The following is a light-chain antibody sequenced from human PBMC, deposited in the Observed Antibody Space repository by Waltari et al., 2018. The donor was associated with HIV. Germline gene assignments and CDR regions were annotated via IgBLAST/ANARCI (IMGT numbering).Light chain of an antibody. J-gene: IGLJ3*02. Sequence: SELTQDPAVSVALGQTVIITCQGDSLRTYYASWYLQKPGQAPVLVISPIHNRPSGIPDRFSGSSSGNTASLTITGAQAEDEGDYYCNSRDRAGHHVVFGGGTKLTVL. CDR3: NSRDRAGHHVV. CDR2: PIH. V-gene: IGLV3-19*01. CDR1: SLRTYY.